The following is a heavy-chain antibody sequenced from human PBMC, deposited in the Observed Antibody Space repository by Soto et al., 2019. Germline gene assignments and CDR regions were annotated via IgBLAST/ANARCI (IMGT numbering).Heavy chain of an antibody. V-gene: IGHV3-23*01. Sequence: GGSLRLSCAASGISLNNYAVNWVRQAPGKGLDWVSSISGSGGNTHYADSVKGRFTISRDNSKNTLYLQMSSLRAEDTAIYYCSRSSGMYSRSYGDAFDVWGQGTLVTVSS. CDR3: SRSSGMYSRSYGDAFDV. D-gene: IGHD1-26*01. CDR1: GISLNNYA. CDR2: ISGSGGNT. J-gene: IGHJ3*01.